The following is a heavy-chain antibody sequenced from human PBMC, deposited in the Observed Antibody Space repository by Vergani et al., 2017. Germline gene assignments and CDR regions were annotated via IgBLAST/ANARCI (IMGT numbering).Heavy chain of an antibody. Sequence: QVQLVESGGGLVKPGGSLRLSCAASGFTFSDYYMSWIRQAPGKGLEWVSYISSSSSYTNYADSVKGRFTISRDNAKNSLYLQMNSLRAEDTAVYYCAKDLWDGDYPVRSAYFDYWGQGTLVTVSS. CDR1: GFTFSDYY. V-gene: IGHV3-11*05. CDR2: ISSSSSYT. J-gene: IGHJ4*02. CDR3: AKDLWDGDYPVRSAYFDY. D-gene: IGHD4-17*01.